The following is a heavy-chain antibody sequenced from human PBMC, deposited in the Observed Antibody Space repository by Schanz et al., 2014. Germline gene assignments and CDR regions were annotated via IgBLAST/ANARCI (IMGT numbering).Heavy chain of an antibody. CDR1: GYTFTSDS. CDR3: ATMWGYCTATACQILEVLDV. V-gene: IGHV1-46*01. J-gene: IGHJ3*01. Sequence: QVHLVQSGAEVKKPGASVKVSCKASGYTFTSDSMHWVRQAPGQGLEWMGMINPSGGSTTYAQKFQGRVTMTRDTSTSTVYMELSSLRSEDTAMYYCATMWGYCTATACQILEVLDVWGQGTMVTVSS. CDR2: INPSGGST. D-gene: IGHD2-8*02.